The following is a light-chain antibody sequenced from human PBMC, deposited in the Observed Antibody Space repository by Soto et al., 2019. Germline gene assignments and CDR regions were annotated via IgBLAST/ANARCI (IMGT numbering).Light chain of an antibody. CDR3: QQYDNSPPNT. CDR2: GAS. Sequence: EIVLTQSPGTLSLSPGERATLSCRASQSVSSSYLAWYQQKPGQAPRLLIYGASSRATGIPDRFSGSGSGTDFTLTISRLEPEDFAVYFCQQYDNSPPNTFGQGTKVEIK. J-gene: IGKJ2*01. V-gene: IGKV3-20*01. CDR1: QSVSSSY.